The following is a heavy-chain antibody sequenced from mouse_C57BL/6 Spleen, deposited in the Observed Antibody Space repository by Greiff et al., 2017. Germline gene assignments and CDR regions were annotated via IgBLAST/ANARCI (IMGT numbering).Heavy chain of an antibody. CDR1: GYTFTSYW. V-gene: IGHV1-50*01. CDR3: ARWGVTTPFDV. Sequence: QVQLQQPGAELVKPGASVKLSCKASGYTFTSYWMQWVKQRPGQGLEWIGEIDPSDSYTNYNQKFKGKATLTVDTSSSTAYMQLSSLTSEDSAVYYCARWGVTTPFDVWGTGTTVTVSS. CDR2: IDPSDSYT. D-gene: IGHD2-2*01. J-gene: IGHJ1*03.